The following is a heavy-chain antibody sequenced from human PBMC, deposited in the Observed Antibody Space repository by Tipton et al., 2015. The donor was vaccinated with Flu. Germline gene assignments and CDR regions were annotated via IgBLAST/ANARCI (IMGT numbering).Heavy chain of an antibody. J-gene: IGHJ2*01. CDR1: GGSFSGYY. Sequence: TLSLTCAVYGGSFSGYYWSWIRQPPGKGLEWIGEINHSGSTNYNPSLKSRVTISVDTSKNQFSLKLCSVTAADTAVYYCARFLIGIAVAGSWYFDLWGRGTLVTVSS. V-gene: IGHV4-34*01. CDR2: INHSGST. D-gene: IGHD6-19*01. CDR3: ARFLIGIAVAGSWYFDL.